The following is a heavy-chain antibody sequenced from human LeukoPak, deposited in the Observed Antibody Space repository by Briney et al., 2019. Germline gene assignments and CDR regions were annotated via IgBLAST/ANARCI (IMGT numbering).Heavy chain of an antibody. J-gene: IGHJ4*02. Sequence: ASVKVSCKASGYTFTSYAMNWVRQAPGQGLEWMGWINTNTGNPTYAQGFTGRFVFSLDTSVSTVYLQISSLKAEDTAVYYCASFEAALGDYFDYWGQGTLVTVSS. V-gene: IGHV7-4-1*02. CDR3: ASFEAALGDYFDY. D-gene: IGHD6-13*01. CDR1: GYTFTSYA. CDR2: INTNTGNP.